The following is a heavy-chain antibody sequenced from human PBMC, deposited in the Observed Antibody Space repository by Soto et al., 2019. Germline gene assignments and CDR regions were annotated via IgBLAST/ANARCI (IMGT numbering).Heavy chain of an antibody. CDR3: ARLATISSTSCYTCYYYGMDV. CDR1: GYTFTSYD. Sequence: ASVKVSCKXSGYTFTSYDINWVRQATGQGLEWMGWMNPNSGNTGYAQKFQGRVTMTRNTSISTAYMELSSLRSEDTAVYYCARLATISSTSCYTCYYYGMDVWGQGTTVTVSS. CDR2: MNPNSGNT. D-gene: IGHD2-2*02. V-gene: IGHV1-8*01. J-gene: IGHJ6*02.